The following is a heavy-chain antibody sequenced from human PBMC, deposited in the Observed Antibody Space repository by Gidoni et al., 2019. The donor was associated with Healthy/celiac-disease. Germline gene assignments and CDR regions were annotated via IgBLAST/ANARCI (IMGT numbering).Heavy chain of an antibody. D-gene: IGHD6-13*01. Sequence: EVQPLESGGGLVQPGGSLRLCCAASGFTFSSYAMSWVRQAPGKGLELVSAISGSGGSTYYADAVKGRFTISRDNSKNTLYLQMNSLRAEDTAVYYCAKIAAAGPSYYFDYWGQGTLVTVSS. V-gene: IGHV3-23*01. CDR3: AKIAAAGPSYYFDY. CDR1: GFTFSSYA. CDR2: ISGSGGST. J-gene: IGHJ4*02.